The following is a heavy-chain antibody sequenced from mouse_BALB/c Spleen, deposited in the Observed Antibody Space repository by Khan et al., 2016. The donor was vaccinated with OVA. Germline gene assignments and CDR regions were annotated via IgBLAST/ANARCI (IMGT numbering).Heavy chain of an antibody. Sequence: VQLKQSGPELVKPGASVKMSCTASGYTFTAYVIHWVKQKPGQGIDWIGYIYPFNDDTKYTEKFKGKATVTLDKYSSTACMALSSLTSEYSAVYYCARIYRYDAYLDSWGQGTTLTVSS. CDR1: GYTFTAYV. V-gene: IGHV1S136*01. CDR2: IYPFNDDT. CDR3: ARIYRYDAYLDS. J-gene: IGHJ2*01. D-gene: IGHD2-14*01.